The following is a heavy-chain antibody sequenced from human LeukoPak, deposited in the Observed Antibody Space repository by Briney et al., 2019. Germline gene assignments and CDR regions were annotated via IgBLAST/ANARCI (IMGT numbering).Heavy chain of an antibody. J-gene: IGHJ5*02. V-gene: IGHV1-2*02. CDR3: ARGSSIVTSTIDWFDP. Sequence: GASVKVSCNPSGYTFTGYYMHWVRQAPGQGLEWMGWINPNSGGTHYAQKFQGRVTMTRDTSIKQAYMELSSLRSDDTAIYYCARGSSIVTSTIDWFDPWGQGALVAVSS. CDR1: GYTFTGYY. D-gene: IGHD6-6*01. CDR2: INPNSGGT.